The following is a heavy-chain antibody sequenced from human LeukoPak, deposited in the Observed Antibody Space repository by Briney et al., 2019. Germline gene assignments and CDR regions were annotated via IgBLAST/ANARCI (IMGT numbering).Heavy chain of an antibody. CDR2: IYYSGNT. V-gene: IGHV4-59*01. CDR1: GDSISSYY. CDR3: AKCGYSYGSYYYYGMDV. Sequence: SETLSLTCTFSGDSISSYYWSWIRQPPGKGLEWIGCIYYSGNTNYNPSLKSRVTISMDTSKNQFSLKLSSVTAADTAVYYCAKCGYSYGSYYYYGMDVWGQGTTVTVSS. J-gene: IGHJ6*02. D-gene: IGHD5-18*01.